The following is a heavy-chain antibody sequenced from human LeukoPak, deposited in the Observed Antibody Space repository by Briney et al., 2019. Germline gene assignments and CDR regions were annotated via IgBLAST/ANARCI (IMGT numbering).Heavy chain of an antibody. Sequence: GGSLRLSCAASGFTFSSYAMHWVRQAPGKGLEWVAVILYDGSNKYYADSVKGRFTISRDNFKNTLYLQMNSLRAEDTAVYYCAREQRGFFGFWGQGTLVTVSS. CDR2: ILYDGSNK. CDR1: GFTFSSYA. CDR3: AREQRGFFGF. D-gene: IGHD6-25*01. V-gene: IGHV3-30-3*01. J-gene: IGHJ4*02.